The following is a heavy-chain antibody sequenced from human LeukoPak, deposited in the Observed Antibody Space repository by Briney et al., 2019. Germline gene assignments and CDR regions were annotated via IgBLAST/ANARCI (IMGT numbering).Heavy chain of an antibody. Sequence: SETLSLTCTVSGGSISSYYWSWIRQPPGKGLEWIGYIYSTGSTNYNPSLRGRVTISVDTSKNQFSLKLRSVTAADTAVYYCARREAQPMWGQGTVVTVSS. CDR3: ARREAQPM. CDR1: GGSISSYY. V-gene: IGHV4-59*08. D-gene: IGHD2-2*01. CDR2: IYSTGST. J-gene: IGHJ3*02.